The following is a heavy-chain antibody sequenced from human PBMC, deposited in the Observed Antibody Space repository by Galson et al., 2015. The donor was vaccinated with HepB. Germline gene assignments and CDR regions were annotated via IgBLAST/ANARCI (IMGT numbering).Heavy chain of an antibody. J-gene: IGHJ2*01. CDR2: IISDASST. CDR1: GFTFSSYR. Sequence: SLRLSCAASGFTFSSYRMHWVRQAPGKGLVWVSRIISDASSTDYADSVKGRFTISRDNAKNTLFLQMNSLRVDDSAVYYCARGSSSWSNWWFDLWGRGTLVTVSS. CDR3: ARGSSSWSNWWFDL. D-gene: IGHD6-13*01. V-gene: IGHV3-74*01.